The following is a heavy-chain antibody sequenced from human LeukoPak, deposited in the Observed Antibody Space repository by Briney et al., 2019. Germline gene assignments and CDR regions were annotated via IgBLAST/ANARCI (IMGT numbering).Heavy chain of an antibody. V-gene: IGHV3-21*04. CDR1: GFTFSSYS. D-gene: IGHD3-9*01. CDR2: ISSSSSYI. J-gene: IGHJ3*02. CDR3: AKDRSDIFDAFDI. Sequence: GGSLRLSCAASGFTFSSYSMNWVRQAPGKGLEWVSPISSSSSYIYYADSVKGRFTISRDNSKNTLYLQMNSLRAEDTAVYYCAKDRSDIFDAFDIWGQGTMVTVSS.